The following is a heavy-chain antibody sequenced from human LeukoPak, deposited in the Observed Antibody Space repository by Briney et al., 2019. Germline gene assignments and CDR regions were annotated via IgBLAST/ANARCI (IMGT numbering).Heavy chain of an antibody. V-gene: IGHV3-30*02. CDR3: AKDPVLE. CDR1: GFTFNNYG. Sequence: PGGSLRLSCAASGFTFNNYGMHWVRQAPGKGLEWVAFIRYDGSHKYYADSVQGRFTISRDNSKNTLYLQMNSLRAEDTAVYYCAKDPVLEWGQGTLVTVSS. J-gene: IGHJ4*02. CDR2: IRYDGSHK.